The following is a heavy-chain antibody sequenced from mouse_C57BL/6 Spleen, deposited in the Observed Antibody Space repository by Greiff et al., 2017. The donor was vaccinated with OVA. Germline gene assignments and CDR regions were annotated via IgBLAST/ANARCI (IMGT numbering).Heavy chain of an antibody. V-gene: IGHV1-54*01. Sequence: ESGAELVRPGTSVKVSCKASGYAFTNYLIEWVKQRPGQGLEWIGVINPGSGGTNYNEKFKGKATLTGDKSSSTAYMQLSSLTSEDSAVDFCARGLRDWYFDVWGTGTTVTVSS. J-gene: IGHJ1*03. D-gene: IGHD1-1*01. CDR3: ARGLRDWYFDV. CDR2: INPGSGGT. CDR1: GYAFTNYL.